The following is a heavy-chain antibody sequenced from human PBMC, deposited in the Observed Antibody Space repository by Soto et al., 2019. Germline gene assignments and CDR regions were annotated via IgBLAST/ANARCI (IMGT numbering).Heavy chain of an antibody. CDR2: IYYSGST. D-gene: IGHD5-18*01. J-gene: IGHJ5*02. V-gene: IGHV4-61*08. CDR3: AKDSGYNYGYFSGFDP. CDR1: GGSISSGDYY. Sequence: PSETLSLTCTVSGGSISSGDYYWSWIRQPPGKGLEWIGYIYYSGSTNYNPALKSRVTISVDTSKSQFSLKLSSVTAADTAVYYCAKDSGYNYGYFSGFDPWGQGTLVTVSS.